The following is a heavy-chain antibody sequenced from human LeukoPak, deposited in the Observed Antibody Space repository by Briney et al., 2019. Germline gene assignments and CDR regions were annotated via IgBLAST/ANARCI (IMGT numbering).Heavy chain of an antibody. Sequence: GGSLRLSCAASGFTFSSHWMSWVRQAPGKGLEWVSSISGSGATTYNADPLKGRFTISRDNSENTLYLQMNSLRAEDTAVYYCARDRDYYDSRVNAFDIWGQGTMVTVSS. D-gene: IGHD3-22*01. CDR3: ARDRDYYDSRVNAFDI. J-gene: IGHJ3*02. CDR1: GFTFSSHW. CDR2: ISGSGATT. V-gene: IGHV3-23*01.